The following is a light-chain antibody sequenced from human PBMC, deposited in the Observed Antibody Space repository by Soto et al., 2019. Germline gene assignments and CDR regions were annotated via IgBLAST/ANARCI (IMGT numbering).Light chain of an antibody. J-gene: IGKJ3*01. Sequence: IVLTQSPGTLSLSPGERATLSCRASQSGSSSYLAWYQQKPGQAPRLLIYGASSRATGIPDRFSGSGSGTDFTLTISRLEPEDFAVYYWQQYGSSGTFGPGTKVDIK. CDR1: QSGSSSY. V-gene: IGKV3-20*01. CDR2: GAS. CDR3: QQYGSSGT.